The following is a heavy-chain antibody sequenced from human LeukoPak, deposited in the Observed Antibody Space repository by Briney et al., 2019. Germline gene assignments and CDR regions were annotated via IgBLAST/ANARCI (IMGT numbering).Heavy chain of an antibody. V-gene: IGHV3-53*01. J-gene: IGHJ3*02. CDR3: ARASPPGAFDI. CDR1: GFTVSSNY. Sequence: PGGSLRLSCAASGFTVSSNYMSWVRQAPGKGLEWVSVIYSGGSTYYADSVKGRFTISRDNSKNTLYLQMNRLRAEDTAVYYCARASPPGAFDIWGQGTMVTVSS. CDR2: IYSGGST.